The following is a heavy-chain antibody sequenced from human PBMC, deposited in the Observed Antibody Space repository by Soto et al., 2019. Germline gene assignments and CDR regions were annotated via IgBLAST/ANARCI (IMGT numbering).Heavy chain of an antibody. CDR2: IYYGGIT. CDR3: ARALGSSPHSW. Sequence: PSETLSLTCTVSGDSITTNAYYWNWIRQHPGKGLEWIGNIYYGGITHYNPSLKSRVSMSVDTSKNQFSLKLDSVTAADTAVYYCARALGSSPHSWWGQGTLVTVS. J-gene: IGHJ4*02. D-gene: IGHD6-6*01. CDR1: GDSITTNAYY. V-gene: IGHV4-31*03.